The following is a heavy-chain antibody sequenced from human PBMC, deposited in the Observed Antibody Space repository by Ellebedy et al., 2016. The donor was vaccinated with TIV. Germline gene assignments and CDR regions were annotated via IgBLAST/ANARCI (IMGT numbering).Heavy chain of an antibody. CDR2: IDPTDSYT. CDR1: GYSFPTYW. J-gene: IGHJ5*01. D-gene: IGHD3-9*01. Sequence: PGGSLRLSCKGSGYSFPTYWISWVRLMPGQGLEWMGKIDPTDSYTNYSPSFQGHVTISVDRSIGTAYLQWGSLKASDTAMYYCARHRLRYFDWFESWGQGTLVTVSS. CDR3: ARHRLRYFDWFES. V-gene: IGHV5-10-1*01.